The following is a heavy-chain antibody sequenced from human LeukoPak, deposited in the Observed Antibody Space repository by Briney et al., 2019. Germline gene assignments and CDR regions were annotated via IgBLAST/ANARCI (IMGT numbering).Heavy chain of an antibody. J-gene: IGHJ4*02. CDR3: ASLVGAYRNFDY. CDR2: IYYSGST. D-gene: IGHD1-26*01. CDR1: GGSISSYY. Sequence: SETLSLTCTVSGGSISSYYWSWIRQPPGKGLEWIGYIYYSGSTNYNPSLKSRATISVDASKNQVSLKLSAVTAADTAVYYCASLVGAYRNFDYWGQGTLVTVSS. V-gene: IGHV4-59*01.